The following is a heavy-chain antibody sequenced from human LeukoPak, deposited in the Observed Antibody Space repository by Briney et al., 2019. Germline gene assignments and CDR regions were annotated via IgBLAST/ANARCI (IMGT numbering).Heavy chain of an antibody. CDR3: ARDFWGAYRVDFFDY. D-gene: IGHD3-3*01. CDR1: GFTFSTYS. J-gene: IGHJ4*02. CDR2: ISSGSGTI. Sequence: GGSLRLSCAASGFTFSTYSMNWVRQAPGKGLEWVSYISSGSGTIYYADSVKGRFTISRDNAKNSLYLQMNSLRAEDTALYYCARDFWGAYRVDFFDYWGQGTLVTVSS. V-gene: IGHV3-48*01.